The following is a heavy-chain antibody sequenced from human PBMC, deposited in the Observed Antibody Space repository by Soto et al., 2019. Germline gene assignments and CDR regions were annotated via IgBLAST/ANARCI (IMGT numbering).Heavy chain of an antibody. V-gene: IGHV3-48*01. J-gene: IGHJ6*02. CDR2: INPRGLTK. Sequence: VQLVESGGALVQPGGSLRLSCAASGYSFDAYIMTWVRQAQGKGLEWVSSINPRGLTKFYADSVRGRFTISRDDASSSLFLQMNNLRAEDTAVYYCATWYGNHYFGLDVWCQGTTVTVSS. CDR1: GYSFDAYI. D-gene: IGHD6-13*01. CDR3: ATWYGNHYFGLDV.